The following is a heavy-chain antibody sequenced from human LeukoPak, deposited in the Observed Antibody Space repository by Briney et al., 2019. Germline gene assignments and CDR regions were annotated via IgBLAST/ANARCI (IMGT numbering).Heavy chain of an antibody. D-gene: IGHD2-2*01. CDR2: IKGDGSVQ. CDR1: GFTSTNYA. CDR3: VGQLLRAV. J-gene: IGHJ6*03. Sequence: GGSLRLSCAAPGFTSTNYAMNWVRQAPGTGLEWLANIKGDGSVQDYVDSVKGRFTISRDNAKNSLYLQMNNLRVDDTAVYYCVGQLLRAVWGKGTTVTVSS. V-gene: IGHV3-7*01.